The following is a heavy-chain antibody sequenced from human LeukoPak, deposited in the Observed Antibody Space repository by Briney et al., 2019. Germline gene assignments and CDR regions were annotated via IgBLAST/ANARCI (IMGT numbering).Heavy chain of an antibody. CDR1: GGSISSGSHY. J-gene: IGHJ4*02. V-gene: IGHV4-31*03. Sequence: SQALSLTCTVSGGSISSGSHYWSWSRQHPGKGLEWIGYSYHSGSPFYTPSIKSRVTISVDTSKNQFSLKLSSVTAADTAVYYCARETANYFDYWGQGTLVTVSS. D-gene: IGHD2-21*02. CDR3: ARETANYFDY. CDR2: SYHSGSP.